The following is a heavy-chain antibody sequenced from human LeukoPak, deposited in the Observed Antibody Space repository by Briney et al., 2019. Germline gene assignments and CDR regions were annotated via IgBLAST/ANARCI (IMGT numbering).Heavy chain of an antibody. Sequence: GGSLRLSCAVSGFTFSSYEMNWVRQAPGKGLEWVSYISSSGSIIYYADSVKSRFTISRDNAKNSLYLQMNSLRVEDTAVYYCARGPGESSAYGDSAWYFDYWGQGTLVTVSS. CDR1: GFTFSSYE. V-gene: IGHV3-48*03. CDR2: ISSSGSII. D-gene: IGHD4-17*01. J-gene: IGHJ4*02. CDR3: ARGPGESSAYGDSAWYFDY.